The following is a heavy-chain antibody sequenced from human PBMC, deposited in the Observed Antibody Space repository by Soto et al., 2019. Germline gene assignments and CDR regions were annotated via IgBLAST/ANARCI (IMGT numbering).Heavy chain of an antibody. J-gene: IGHJ4*02. CDR3: AKGVLSPRYPIGGITGTTRLLDY. CDR1: GFTFSSYA. Sequence: GGSLRLSCAASGFTFSSYAMSWVRQAPGKGLEWVSAISGSGGSTYYADSVKGRFTISRDNSKNTLYLQMNSLRAEDKAVYYCAKGVLSPRYPIGGITGTTRLLDYWGQGTLVTVSS. D-gene: IGHD1-7*01. CDR2: ISGSGGST. V-gene: IGHV3-23*01.